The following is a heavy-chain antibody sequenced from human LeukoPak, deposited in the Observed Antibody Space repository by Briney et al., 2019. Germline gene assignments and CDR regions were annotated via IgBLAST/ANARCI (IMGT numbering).Heavy chain of an antibody. V-gene: IGHV3-43*01. CDR1: GFTFDDYT. CDR3: ANDKNMMLDY. CDR2: ISWDGGST. D-gene: IGHD3-16*01. Sequence: GGSLRLSCAASGFTFDDYTMHWVRQAPGKGLEWVSLISWDGGSTFYADSVKGRFTISRDNSKNSLYLQMNSLRTEDTALYYCANDKNMMLDYWGQGTLVTVYS. J-gene: IGHJ4*02.